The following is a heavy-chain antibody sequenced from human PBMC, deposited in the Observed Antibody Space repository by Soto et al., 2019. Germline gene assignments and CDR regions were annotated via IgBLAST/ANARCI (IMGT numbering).Heavy chain of an antibody. V-gene: IGHV1-69*01. D-gene: IGHD2-2*01. J-gene: IGHJ4*02. Sequence: QVQLVQSGGEVKKPGSSVKVSCKASGGTFSTYAISWVRQAPGQGLEWMGGIIPVFGTPNYAQKFQGRVTITADESTSTAYMELSSLRSEDTAVYYCARGYCSTTSCYAGLDYWGQGTLVTVSP. CDR3: ARGYCSTTSCYAGLDY. CDR1: GGTFSTYA. CDR2: IIPVFGTP.